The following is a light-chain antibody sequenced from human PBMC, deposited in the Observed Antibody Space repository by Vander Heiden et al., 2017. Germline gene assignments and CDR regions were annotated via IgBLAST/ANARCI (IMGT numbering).Light chain of an antibody. CDR2: AAS. J-gene: IGKJ1*01. CDR1: QSISNY. CDR3: QQSYNTPTT. Sequence: DIQMTQSPSSLSASVGDRVTITCRASQSISNYLNWYQQKPGKAPKLLIYAASSLQSGVPSRFSGSGSGTDFTLTIGSLQPEDFATYYCQQSYNTPTTFGQGTKVEIK. V-gene: IGKV1-39*01.